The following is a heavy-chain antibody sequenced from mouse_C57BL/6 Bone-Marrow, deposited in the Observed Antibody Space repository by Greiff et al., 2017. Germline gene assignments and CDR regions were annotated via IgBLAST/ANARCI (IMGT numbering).Heavy chain of an antibody. Sequence: QVQLQQPGAELVKPGASVKLSCKASGYTFTSYWMHWVKQRPGQGLEWIGMIHPNSGSTNYNEKFKSKATLTVDTSSSTAYMQLSSLTSEDPAVDYGARLFYYGCLYWYFDVWGTGTTVTVSS. CDR3: ARLFYYGCLYWYFDV. J-gene: IGHJ1*03. D-gene: IGHD2-2*01. V-gene: IGHV1-64*01. CDR2: IHPNSGST. CDR1: GYTFTSYW.